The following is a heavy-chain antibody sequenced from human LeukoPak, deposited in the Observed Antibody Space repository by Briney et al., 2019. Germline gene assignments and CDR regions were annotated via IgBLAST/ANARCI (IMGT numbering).Heavy chain of an antibody. Sequence: GGSLRLSRAASGFTFSSYWMHWVRQAPGKGLVWVSRINSDGSSTSYADSVKGRFTISRDNAKNTLYLQMNSLRAEDTAVYYCARDRNGIAVAVRYWGQGTLVTVSS. V-gene: IGHV3-74*01. CDR2: INSDGSST. CDR1: GFTFSSYW. J-gene: IGHJ4*02. D-gene: IGHD6-19*01. CDR3: ARDRNGIAVAVRY.